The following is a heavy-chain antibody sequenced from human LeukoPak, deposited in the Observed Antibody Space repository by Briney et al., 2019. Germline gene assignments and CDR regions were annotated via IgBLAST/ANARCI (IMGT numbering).Heavy chain of an antibody. CDR2: IYTSGST. D-gene: IGHD4-17*01. V-gene: IGHV4-4*07. Sequence: SETLSLTCTVSGGSISSYYWSWIRQPAGKGLEWIGRIYTSGSTNYNPSLKSRVTMSVDTSKNQFSLKLSSVTAADTAVYYCAREEPVGGDYVFDYWGQGTLVTVSS. J-gene: IGHJ4*02. CDR1: GGSISSYY. CDR3: AREEPVGGDYVFDY.